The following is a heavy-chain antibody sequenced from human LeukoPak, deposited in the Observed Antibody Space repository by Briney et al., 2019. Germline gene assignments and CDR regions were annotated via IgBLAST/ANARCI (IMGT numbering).Heavy chain of an antibody. J-gene: IGHJ4*02. D-gene: IGHD2-15*01. CDR1: GGSISSGDYS. CDR3: ARGSQSLGYCSGGSCRAKIFDY. V-gene: IGHV4-30-2*01. Sequence: PSETLSLTCTVSGGSISSGDYSWSWIRQPPGKGLEWIGYIFQSGSTYYNPSLKSRVTISVDTSKNQFSLKLSSVTAADTAVYYCARGSQSLGYCSGGSCRAKIFDYWGQGTLVTVSS. CDR2: IFQSGST.